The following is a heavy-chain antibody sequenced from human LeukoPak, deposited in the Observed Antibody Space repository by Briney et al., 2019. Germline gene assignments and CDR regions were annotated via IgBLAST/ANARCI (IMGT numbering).Heavy chain of an antibody. Sequence: ASETLSLTCTVSGDSISSGDNYWSWLRQPPGKGLEWIGYIHYSGCTYYNPSRKSRVIIPGDISKNQFSLTLNSLTAADSAMYYCARAAAGTNSWYYFDYWGQGTLVTVSS. CDR3: ARAAAGTNSWYYFDY. D-gene: IGHD6-19*01. CDR2: IHYSGCT. J-gene: IGHJ4*02. CDR1: GDSISSGDNY. V-gene: IGHV4-30-4*01.